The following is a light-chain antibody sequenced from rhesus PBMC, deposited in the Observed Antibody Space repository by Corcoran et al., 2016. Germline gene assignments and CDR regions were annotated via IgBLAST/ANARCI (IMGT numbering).Light chain of an antibody. CDR3: SSYASSSAFI. V-gene: IGLV2-13*02. Sequence: QAALTQSPSVSGSPGQSVTISCTGTSSDIGGYNRVSWYQQNPGKAPKLMIYEVSKRPSGVSDLFSGSKSGNTASLTISGLQAEDEADYYCSSYASSSAFIFGAGTRLTVL. CDR2: EVS. CDR1: SSDIGGYNR. J-gene: IGLJ1*01.